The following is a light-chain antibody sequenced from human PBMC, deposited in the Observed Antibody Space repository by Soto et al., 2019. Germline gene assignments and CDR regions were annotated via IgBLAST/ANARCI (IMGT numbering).Light chain of an antibody. CDR2: LNSDGSH. J-gene: IGLJ2*01. CDR1: SGHSSYA. V-gene: IGLV4-69*01. CDR3: QTWGTGIRV. Sequence: QAVLTQSPSASASLGASVKLTCTLSSGHSSYAIAWHQQQPEKGPRYLMKLNSDGSHSKGDGIPDRFSGSSSGAERYLTYSSLQSEDEADYYRQTWGTGIRVLGGGTQLTVL.